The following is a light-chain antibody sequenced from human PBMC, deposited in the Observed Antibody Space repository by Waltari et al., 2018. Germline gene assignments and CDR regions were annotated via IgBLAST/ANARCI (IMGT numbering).Light chain of an antibody. V-gene: IGKV3-20*01. J-gene: IGKJ2*01. CDR1: QRLTKNY. CDR2: GAS. CDR3: QQYGSSVMYT. Sequence: VLTQSPGTLSLPPGARATLSCRASQRLTKNYLDWYQQKPGQAPRLLIYGASSRAAGIPDRFSGSGSGTDFTLTISRLEPEDFAVYYCQQYGSSVMYTFGQGTKLEIK.